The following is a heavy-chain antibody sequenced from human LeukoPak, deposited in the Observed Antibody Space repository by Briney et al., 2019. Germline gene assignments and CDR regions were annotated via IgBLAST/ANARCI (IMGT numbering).Heavy chain of an antibody. CDR2: IYSGGST. CDR3: ARDLGTVTTRSNWFDP. CDR1: GFTVSSNY. D-gene: IGHD4-11*01. Sequence: GGSLRLSCAASGFTVSSNYMSWVRQAPAMGLKWVSVIYSGGSTYYADSVKGRFTISRDNSKNTLYLQMNSLRAEDTAVYYCARDLGTVTTRSNWFDPWGQGTLVTVSS. V-gene: IGHV3-66*02. J-gene: IGHJ5*02.